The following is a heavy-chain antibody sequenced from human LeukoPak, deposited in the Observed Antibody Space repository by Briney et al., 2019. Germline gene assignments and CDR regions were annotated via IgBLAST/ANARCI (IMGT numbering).Heavy chain of an antibody. CDR2: IWYDGGNK. J-gene: IGHJ4*02. D-gene: IGHD6-13*01. Sequence: GGSLRLSCAASGFTFSSHVMHWVRQAPGKGLEWVAVIWYDGGNKYYVDSVKGRFTISRDNSKNTLYLQMNSLRAEDMAVYYCARVAPIYSSSLYYLDYWGQGTLVTVSS. V-gene: IGHV3-33*01. CDR1: GFTFSSHV. CDR3: ARVAPIYSSSLYYLDY.